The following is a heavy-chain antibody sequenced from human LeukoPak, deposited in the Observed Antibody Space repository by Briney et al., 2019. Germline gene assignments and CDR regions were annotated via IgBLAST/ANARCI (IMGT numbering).Heavy chain of an antibody. CDR2: TRNKAESYKT. V-gene: IGHV3-72*01. Sequence: GGSLRLSCAASGFTFSDHYIDWVRQAPGKGLEWVGRTRNKAESYKTEYAASVKGRFTISRDDSKKSLYLQMNSLKTEDTAVYYCARESSIFGVVAMSYMDVWGKGTTVTVSS. CDR3: ARESSIFGVVAMSYMDV. J-gene: IGHJ6*03. D-gene: IGHD3-3*01. CDR1: GFTFSDHY.